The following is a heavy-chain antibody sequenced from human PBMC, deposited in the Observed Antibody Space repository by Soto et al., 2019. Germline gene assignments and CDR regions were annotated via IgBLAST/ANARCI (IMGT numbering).Heavy chain of an antibody. D-gene: IGHD5-12*01. CDR3: ARDLEMATIRGGYYFDY. CDR2: IIPIFGTA. CDR1: GGTFSSYA. V-gene: IGHV1-69*01. J-gene: IGHJ4*02. Sequence: QVQLVQSGAEVKKPGSSVKVSCKASGGTFSSYAISWVRQAPGQGLEWMGGIIPIFGTANYAQKFQGRVTITADESTSTAYMELRRLRSEDTAVYYCARDLEMATIRGGYYFDYWGQGTLVTVSS.